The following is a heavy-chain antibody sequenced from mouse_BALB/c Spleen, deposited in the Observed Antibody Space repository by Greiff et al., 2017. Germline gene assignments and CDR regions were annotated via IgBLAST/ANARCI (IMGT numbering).Heavy chain of an antibody. V-gene: IGHV2-6-7*01. Sequence: VQLKESGPGLVAPSQSLSITCTVSGFSLTGYGVNWVRQPPGKGLEWLGMIWGDGSTDYNSALKSRLSISKDNSKSQVFLKMNSLQTDDTARYYCAIFTTATLYYAMDYWGQGTSVTVSS. CDR2: IWGDGST. CDR1: GFSLTGYG. D-gene: IGHD1-2*01. CDR3: AIFTTATLYYAMDY. J-gene: IGHJ4*01.